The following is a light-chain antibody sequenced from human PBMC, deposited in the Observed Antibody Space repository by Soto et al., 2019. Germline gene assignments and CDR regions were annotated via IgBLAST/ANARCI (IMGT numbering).Light chain of an antibody. CDR3: QQNGSLPWT. CDR1: QSVSSSY. J-gene: IGKJ1*01. V-gene: IGKV3-20*01. Sequence: EIVLTQSPGTLSLSPGERATLSCRASQSVSSSYLAWYQHKPGQAPRLLIYAASSRSTGIPDRFSGTGSRTDFTLTISRLEHEDFAVYCCQQNGSLPWTFGQGTKVEIK. CDR2: AAS.